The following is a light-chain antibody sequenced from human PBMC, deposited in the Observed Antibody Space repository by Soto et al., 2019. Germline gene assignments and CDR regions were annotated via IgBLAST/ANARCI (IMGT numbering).Light chain of an antibody. J-gene: IGLJ1*01. CDR3: SSYTSSSTYV. V-gene: IGLV2-14*01. Sequence: ALTQPASVSGSPGQSITISCTGTSSDVGGYNYVSWYQQHPGKVPKLLIYEVSNRPSGVSNRFSGSKSGNTASLTISGLQAEDEANYYCSSYTSSSTYVFGTGTKVTVL. CDR2: EVS. CDR1: SSDVGGYNY.